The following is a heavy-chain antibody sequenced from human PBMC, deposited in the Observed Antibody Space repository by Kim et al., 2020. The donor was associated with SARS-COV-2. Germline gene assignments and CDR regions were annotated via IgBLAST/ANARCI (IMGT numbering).Heavy chain of an antibody. J-gene: IGHJ6*02. Sequence: SETLSLTCAVYGGSFSAYSWIWIRQAPGKGLEWIGEVNHSGITKYHPSLKSRVTISVDTSKNQFSLKLPSVTAAETAVFYCARGRAGVVPSPILGLGPYLLHHAMDGGGQGNTVPV. CDR1: GGSFSAYS. CDR3: ARGRAGVVPSPILGLGPYLLHHAMDG. CDR2: VNHSGIT. D-gene: IGHD3-3*01. V-gene: IGHV4-34*01.